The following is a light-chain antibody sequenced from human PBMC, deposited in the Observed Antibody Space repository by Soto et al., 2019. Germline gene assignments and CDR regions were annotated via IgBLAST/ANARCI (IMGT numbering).Light chain of an antibody. CDR3: MQALQTPRT. J-gene: IGKJ1*01. CDR2: LGS. CDR1: QSLLHSNGYNY. Sequence: DIVMTQSPLSLPVTPGEPASISCRSSQSLLHSNGYNYLDWYLQKPGQSPQLLIYLGSNRASGVPDRFSGSGSGTDFTLKISRVEAEDVGGYYCMQALQTPRTFGQGTKVEIQ. V-gene: IGKV2-28*01.